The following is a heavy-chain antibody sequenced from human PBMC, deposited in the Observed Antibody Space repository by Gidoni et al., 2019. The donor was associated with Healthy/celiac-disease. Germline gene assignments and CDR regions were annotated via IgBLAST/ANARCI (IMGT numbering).Heavy chain of an antibody. CDR1: GFTFDDYA. CDR3: AKGDYYDSSGPVYYFDY. J-gene: IGHJ4*02. V-gene: IGHV3-43D*04. D-gene: IGHD3-22*01. CDR2: ISWDGGST. Sequence: EVQLVESGGVVVQPGGSLRLSCAASGFTFDDYAMHWVRQAPVKGLEWVSLISWDGGSTYYADSVKGRFTISRDNSKNSLYLQMNSLRAEDTALYYCAKGDYYDSSGPVYYFDYWGQGTLVTVSS.